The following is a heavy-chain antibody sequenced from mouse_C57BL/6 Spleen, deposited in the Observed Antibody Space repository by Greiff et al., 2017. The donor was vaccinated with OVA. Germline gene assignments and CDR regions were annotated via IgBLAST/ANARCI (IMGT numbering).Heavy chain of an antibody. D-gene: IGHD3-2*02. CDR3: ARGAHSSEFAY. J-gene: IGHJ3*01. CDR1: GYTFTDYY. CDR2: INPNNGGT. V-gene: IGHV1-26*01. Sequence: EVQLQQSGPELVKPGASVKISCKASGYTFTDYYMNWVKQSHGKSLEWIGDINPNNGGTSYNQKFKGKATLTVDKSSSTAYMELRSLTSEDSAVYYCARGAHSSEFAYWGQGTLVTVSA.